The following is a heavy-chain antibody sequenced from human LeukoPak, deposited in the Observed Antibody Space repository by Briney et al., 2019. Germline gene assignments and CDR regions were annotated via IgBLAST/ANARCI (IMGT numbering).Heavy chain of an antibody. CDR2: IKKDGSEK. J-gene: IGHJ4*02. CDR3: ARGYSSFDY. CDR1: GFTFSSYW. Sequence: GGSLRLSCAASGFTFSSYWMSWVRHAPRKGWEWWANIKKDGSEKYYMDSVKGRFTISRDNAKNSLYLQMNSLRAEDTAVYYCARGYSSFDYWGQGTLVTVSS. D-gene: IGHD5-18*01. V-gene: IGHV3-7*04.